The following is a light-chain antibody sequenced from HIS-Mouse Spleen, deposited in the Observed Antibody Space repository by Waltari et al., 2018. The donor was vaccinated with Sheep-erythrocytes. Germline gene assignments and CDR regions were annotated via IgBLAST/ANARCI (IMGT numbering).Light chain of an antibody. Sequence: DIVMTQSPDSLAVSLGERATINCKSSQSVLYSSNNKNDLAWYQQKPGQPPKLLIYWASTRESGVPDRFSGSGSATDFTLTISSLQAEDVAVYYCQQYYSTPLTFGGGTKVEIK. V-gene: IGKV4-1*01. J-gene: IGKJ4*01. CDR2: WAS. CDR1: QSVLYSSNNKND. CDR3: QQYYSTPLT.